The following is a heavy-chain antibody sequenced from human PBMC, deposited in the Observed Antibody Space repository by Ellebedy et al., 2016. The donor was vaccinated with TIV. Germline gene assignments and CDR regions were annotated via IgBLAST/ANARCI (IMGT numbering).Heavy chain of an antibody. D-gene: IGHD5-24*01. CDR3: VRDTVAVPDGNTFDF. V-gene: IGHV3-7*04. CDR2: MKYDEIES. J-gene: IGHJ3*01. CDR1: GFSFSRYW. Sequence: GESLKISCAASGFSFSRYWTGWIRQPPGKGLEWVAHMKYDEIESYYANHVKGRFTISRDNARNSLYLQMRSLRVDDTAMYYCVRDTVAVPDGNTFDFWGQGTMVSVS.